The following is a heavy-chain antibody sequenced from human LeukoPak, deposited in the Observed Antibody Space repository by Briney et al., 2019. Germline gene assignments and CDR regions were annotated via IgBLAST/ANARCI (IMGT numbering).Heavy chain of an antibody. J-gene: IGHJ4*02. D-gene: IGHD3-10*01. Sequence: QSGGSLRLSCAVSGITLSNYGMSWVRQAPGKGLEWVAGLSGSGGGTNCADSVQGRFTISRDNPKNTLYLQMNSLRAEDTAVYFCAKRGVVIRVFLVGFHKEAYYFDSWGQGALVTVSS. CDR1: GITLSNYG. V-gene: IGHV3-23*01. CDR2: LSGSGGGT. CDR3: AKRGVVIRVFLVGFHKEAYYFDS.